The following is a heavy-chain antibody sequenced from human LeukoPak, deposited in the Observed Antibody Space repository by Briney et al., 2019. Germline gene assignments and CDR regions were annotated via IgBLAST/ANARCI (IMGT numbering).Heavy chain of an antibody. J-gene: IGHJ4*02. CDR3: ARRTWFRHYLFDY. CDR1: GGSFSGYY. D-gene: IGHD3-10*01. CDR2: INHSGST. Sequence: SETLSLTCAVYGGSFSGYYWSWIREPPGKGLEWIGEINHSGSTNYNPSLKSRVTISVDTSKNQFSLKLSSVTAADTAVYYCARRTWFRHYLFDYWGQGTLVTASS. V-gene: IGHV4-34*01.